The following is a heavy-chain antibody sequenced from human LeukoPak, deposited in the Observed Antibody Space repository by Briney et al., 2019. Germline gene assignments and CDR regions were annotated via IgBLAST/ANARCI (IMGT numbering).Heavy chain of an antibody. J-gene: IGHJ5*02. CDR1: GFTFSSYS. CDR3: ARIRNRADDP. CDR2: ISSSSSYI. D-gene: IGHD3-3*02. Sequence: PGGSLRLSCAASGFTFSSYSMNWVRQAPGKGLEWVSSISSSSSYIYYADSVKGRFIISRDNAKNSLYLQMNSLRAEDTAVYYCARIRNRADDPWGQGTLVTVSS. V-gene: IGHV3-21*01.